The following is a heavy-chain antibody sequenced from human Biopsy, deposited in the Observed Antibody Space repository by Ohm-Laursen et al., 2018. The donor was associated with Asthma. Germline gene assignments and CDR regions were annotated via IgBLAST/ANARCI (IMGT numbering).Heavy chain of an antibody. CDR3: VRDGTDDAFDI. Sequence: SLRLSCAAPGFSFSNFAIHWVRQAPGKGLEWVGVISKDASTQDYADSVKGRYTMAGDNSKNTLDLQMNSLREEDTAVYYCVRDGTDDAFDIWGQGTVVSVSS. D-gene: IGHD1-1*01. J-gene: IGHJ3*02. CDR2: ISKDASTQ. CDR1: GFSFSNFA. V-gene: IGHV3-30*01.